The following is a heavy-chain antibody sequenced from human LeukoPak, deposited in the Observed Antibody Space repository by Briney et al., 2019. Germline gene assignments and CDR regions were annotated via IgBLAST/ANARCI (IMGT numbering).Heavy chain of an antibody. D-gene: IGHD5-18*01. CDR2: ISAYNGNT. Sequence: ASVKVSCKASGYTFTRYGICWVRQAPGQGLEWMGWISAYNGNTNYAQKLQGRVTMTTDTSTNTAYMELRSLRSDDTAVYYCARNYTAIVTGGYYYYGMDVWGQGTTVAVSS. J-gene: IGHJ6*02. CDR3: ARNYTAIVTGGYYYYGMDV. V-gene: IGHV1-18*01. CDR1: GYTFTRYG.